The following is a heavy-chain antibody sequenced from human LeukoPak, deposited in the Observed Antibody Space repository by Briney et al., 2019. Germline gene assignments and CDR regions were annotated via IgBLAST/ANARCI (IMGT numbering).Heavy chain of an antibody. V-gene: IGHV3-30*02. D-gene: IGHD3-3*01. Sequence: GGSLRLSCAASGFTFSSYGIHWVRQAPGKGLEWVTFIGYDGRNKYYADSVKGRFTISRDNSKNTLYLQMNSLRAEDTAVYYCARDAPLRFLEWHSNWFDPWGQGTLVTVSS. CDR2: IGYDGRNK. CDR3: ARDAPLRFLEWHSNWFDP. J-gene: IGHJ5*02. CDR1: GFTFSSYG.